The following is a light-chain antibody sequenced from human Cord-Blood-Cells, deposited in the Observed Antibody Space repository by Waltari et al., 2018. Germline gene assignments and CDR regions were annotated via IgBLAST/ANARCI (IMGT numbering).Light chain of an antibody. CDR2: AAS. J-gene: IGKJ2*03. Sequence: DIQMTQSPSSLSASVGDRVTITCRASQSISSYLNWYQQKPGKAPKLLIYAASSLQSGVPSRLSGSGSGTDFTLTISSRQPEDFSTYYCQQSYSTPYRFGQGTKLEIK. V-gene: IGKV1-39*01. CDR3: QQSYSTPYR. CDR1: QSISSY.